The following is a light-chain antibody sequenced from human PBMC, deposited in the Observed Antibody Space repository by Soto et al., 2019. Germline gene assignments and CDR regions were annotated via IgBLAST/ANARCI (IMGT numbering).Light chain of an antibody. CDR2: GAS. J-gene: IGKJ1*01. CDR3: QQYNNWGT. V-gene: IGKV3-15*01. CDR1: QSVNSN. Sequence: EIVMTQSPATLSVSPGERATLSCRASQSVNSNLAWYQQKPGQAPRLLIYGASTRATGIPARFSGSGSGTEFTLTISSLQSEDFAVYYCQQYNNWGTFGHGTKVEIK.